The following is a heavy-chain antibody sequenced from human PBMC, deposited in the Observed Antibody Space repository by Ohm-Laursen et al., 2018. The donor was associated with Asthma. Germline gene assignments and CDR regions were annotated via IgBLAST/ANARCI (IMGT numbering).Heavy chain of an antibody. Sequence: SDTLSLTCTVSGAPVASGAHYWTWVRQPPGEALEWIGNIFFTGSTDYNPSLSSRLTISVDTSRNQFSLKLTSVTAADTAVYYCARGLTPGSHFDYWGQGTLVTVSS. CDR2: IFFTGST. D-gene: IGHD4-23*01. CDR1: GAPVASGAHY. CDR3: ARGLTPGSHFDY. V-gene: IGHV4-30-4*02. J-gene: IGHJ4*02.